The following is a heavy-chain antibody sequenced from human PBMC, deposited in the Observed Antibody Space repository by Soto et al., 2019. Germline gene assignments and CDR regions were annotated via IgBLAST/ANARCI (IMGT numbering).Heavy chain of an antibody. CDR2: INAGNGNT. Sequence: GASVKVSCMASGYTFTSYAMHWVRQAPGQRLEWMGWINAGNGNTKYSQKFQGRVTITRDTSASTAYMELSSLRSEDTAVYYCARGDIVVVPAAPAEYFQHWGQGTLVTVSS. CDR1: GYTFTSYA. CDR3: ARGDIVVVPAAPAEYFQH. V-gene: IGHV1-3*01. J-gene: IGHJ1*01. D-gene: IGHD2-2*01.